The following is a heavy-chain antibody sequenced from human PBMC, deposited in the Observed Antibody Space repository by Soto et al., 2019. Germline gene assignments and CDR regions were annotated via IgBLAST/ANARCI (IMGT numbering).Heavy chain of an antibody. D-gene: IGHD4-17*01. V-gene: IGHV3-48*03. CDR2: IHSGGSRI. CDR3: ARDGTTETTTYHDAMDV. Sequence: EVQLVESGGGLVQPGGSLILSCAASGFTFNTYHMNWVRQAPGKGLEWVSYIHSGGSRIYYADSVKGRFTISRDNAKNSLFLQMNSLRAEDTAVYYCARDGTTETTTYHDAMDVWGQGTTVTVSS. J-gene: IGHJ6*02. CDR1: GFTFNTYH.